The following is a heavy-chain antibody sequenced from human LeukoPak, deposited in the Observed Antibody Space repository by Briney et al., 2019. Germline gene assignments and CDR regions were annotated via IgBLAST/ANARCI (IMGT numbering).Heavy chain of an antibody. J-gene: IGHJ6*02. V-gene: IGHV5-51*01. D-gene: IGHD3-10*01. CDR1: GYSFTSYW. CDR2: IYPGDSDT. Sequence: GESLKISCKGSGYSFTSYWIGWVRQMPGKGLEWMGIIYPGDSDTRYSPSFQGQVTISADKSISTAYLQWSSLRSEDTAVYYCARYYMVRGVIMDYYYGMDVWGQGTTVTVSS. CDR3: ARYYMVRGVIMDYYYGMDV.